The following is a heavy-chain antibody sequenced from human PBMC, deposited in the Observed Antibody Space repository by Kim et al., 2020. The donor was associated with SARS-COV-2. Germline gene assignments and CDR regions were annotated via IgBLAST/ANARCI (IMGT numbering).Heavy chain of an antibody. CDR3: DRVSPAATVDD. D-gene: IGHD2-2*01. CDR2: IYYSGST. V-gene: IGHV4-30-4*01. J-gene: IGHJ4*02. Sequence: SETLSLTCTVSGGSISSCDYYWSWIRQPPGKGLEWIGYIYYSGSTYYNPSRKIRVTISLDTSKNQFSLKLITGTAADTAVYYCDRVSPAATVDDWGQGTLVTVSS. CDR1: GGSISSCDYY.